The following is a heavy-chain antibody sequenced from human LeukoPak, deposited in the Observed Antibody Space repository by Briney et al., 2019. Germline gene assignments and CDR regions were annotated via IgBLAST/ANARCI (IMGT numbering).Heavy chain of an antibody. CDR3: GSEIAAAGTGDAFDI. D-gene: IGHD6-13*01. V-gene: IGHV4-59*01. CDR2: IYYSGST. J-gene: IGHJ3*02. Sequence: SETLSLTCTVSGVSISTYYWSWVRQPPGKGLEWIGYIYYSGSTNYNPSLKSRVTISVDTSKNQFSLKLSSVTTADTAVYYCGSEIAAAGTGDAFDIRGQGKMVIVSS. CDR1: GVSISTYY.